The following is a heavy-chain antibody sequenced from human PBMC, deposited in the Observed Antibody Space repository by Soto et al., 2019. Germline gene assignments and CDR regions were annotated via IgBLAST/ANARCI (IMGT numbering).Heavy chain of an antibody. V-gene: IGHV3-48*02. CDR1: GFTFSSYS. CDR2: ISSSSSTI. J-gene: IGHJ4*02. D-gene: IGHD3-22*01. Sequence: EVQLVESGGGLVQPGGSLRLSCAASGFTFSSYSMNWVRQAPGKGLEWVSYISSSSSTIYYADSVKGRFTISRDNAKNSLYLQMNSLRDEDTAVYYCARVNYYDSSGYYYLDYWGQGTLVTVSS. CDR3: ARVNYYDSSGYYYLDY.